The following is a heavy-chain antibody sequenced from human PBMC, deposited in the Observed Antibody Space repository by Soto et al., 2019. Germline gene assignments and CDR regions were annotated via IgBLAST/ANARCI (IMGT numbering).Heavy chain of an antibody. CDR3: ARKDSAVDYDFWSGYEDY. D-gene: IGHD3-3*01. CDR1: GGSISSSSYY. CDR2: IYYSGST. Sequence: SETLSLTCTVSGGSISSSSYYWGWIRQPPGKGLEWIGSIYYSGSTYYNPSLKSRVTISVDTSKNQFSLKLSSVTAADTAVYYCARKDSAVDYDFWSGYEDYWGQGTLVTVSS. J-gene: IGHJ4*02. V-gene: IGHV4-39*01.